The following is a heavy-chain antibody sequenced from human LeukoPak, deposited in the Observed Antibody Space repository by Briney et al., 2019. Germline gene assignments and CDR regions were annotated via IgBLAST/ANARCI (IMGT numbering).Heavy chain of an antibody. Sequence: GGSLRLSCAASGFTFSSYEMNWVRQAPGKGLEWVSYISSSGSTIYYADSVKGRFTIARDNAKNSLYLQMSSLRAEDTAVYYCARASYSSSWYADYWGQGTLVTVSS. J-gene: IGHJ4*02. V-gene: IGHV3-48*03. D-gene: IGHD6-13*01. CDR2: ISSSGSTI. CDR3: ARASYSSSWYADY. CDR1: GFTFSSYE.